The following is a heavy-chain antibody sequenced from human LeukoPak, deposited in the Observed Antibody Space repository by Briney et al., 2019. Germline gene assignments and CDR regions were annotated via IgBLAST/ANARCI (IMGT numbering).Heavy chain of an antibody. Sequence: SETLSLTCTVSGGSISSYYWSWIRQPAGKGLEWIGRIYTSGSTNYNPSLKSRVTMSVDTSKNQFSLKLSPVTAADTAVYYCARANYDILTGYPLPIFDYWGQGTLATVSS. J-gene: IGHJ4*02. V-gene: IGHV4-4*07. D-gene: IGHD3-9*01. CDR1: GGSISSYY. CDR3: ARANYDILTGYPLPIFDY. CDR2: IYTSGST.